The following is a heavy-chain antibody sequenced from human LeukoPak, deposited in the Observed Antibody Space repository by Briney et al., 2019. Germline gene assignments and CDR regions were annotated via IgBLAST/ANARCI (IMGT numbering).Heavy chain of an antibody. CDR2: ISSSGTTI. V-gene: IGHV3-48*03. D-gene: IGHD2-15*01. CDR3: AKDLTPGGSGGSCIDY. CDR1: RFTFNSYE. Sequence: GGSLRLSCAASRFTFNSYEMNWVRQAPGRGLEWVSYISSSGTTIYYADSVKGRFTISRDNAKNSLFLQMNSLRAEDTAVYYCAKDLTPGGSGGSCIDYWGQGTLVTVSS. J-gene: IGHJ4*02.